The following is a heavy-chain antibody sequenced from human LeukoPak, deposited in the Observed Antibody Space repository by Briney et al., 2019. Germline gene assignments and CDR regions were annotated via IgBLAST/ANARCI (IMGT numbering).Heavy chain of an antibody. CDR2: IIPILGIA. CDR1: GGTFSSYA. J-gene: IGHJ4*02. CDR3: ARGGPSTSGPDFDY. V-gene: IGHV1-69*04. Sequence: SVKVSCKASGGTFSSYAISWVRQAPGQGLEWMGRIIPILGIANYAQKFQGRVTITADKSTSTAYMELSSLRSEDTAVYYCARGGPSTSGPDFDYWGQGTLVTVSS. D-gene: IGHD5/OR15-5a*01.